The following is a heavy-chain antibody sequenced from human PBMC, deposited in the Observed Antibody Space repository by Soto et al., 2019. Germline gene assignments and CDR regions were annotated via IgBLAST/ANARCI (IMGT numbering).Heavy chain of an antibody. J-gene: IGHJ5*02. D-gene: IGHD1-1*01. CDR2: ISSSSSTI. CDR1: GFTFSSYS. CDR3: VIHSERRAQLGWFAP. Sequence: HPGGSLRLSCAASGFTFSSYSMNWVRQAPGKGLEWVSYISSSSSTIYYADSVKGRFTISRDNAKNSLYLQMNSLRAEDTAVYYGVIHSERRAQLGWFAPWGQGTLVTVSS. V-gene: IGHV3-48*01.